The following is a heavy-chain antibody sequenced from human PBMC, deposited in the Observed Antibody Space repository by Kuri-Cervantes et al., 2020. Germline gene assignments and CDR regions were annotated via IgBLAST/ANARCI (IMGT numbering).Heavy chain of an antibody. V-gene: IGHV1-18*01. J-gene: IGHJ4*02. CDR3: ARLGRDGYNWAVDY. D-gene: IGHD5-24*01. CDR1: GYTFTSYG. Sequence: ASVKVSCKASGYTFTSYGIRWVRQAPGQGLEWMGWISAYNGNTNYAQKLQGRVTMTTDTSTSTAYMELRSLRSEDTAVYYCARLGRDGYNWAVDYWGQGTLVTVSS. CDR2: ISAYNGNT.